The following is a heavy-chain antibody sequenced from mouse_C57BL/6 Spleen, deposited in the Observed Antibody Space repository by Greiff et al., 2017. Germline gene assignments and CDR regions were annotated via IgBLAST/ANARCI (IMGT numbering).Heavy chain of an antibody. J-gene: IGHJ3*01. CDR1: GFTFSDYG. CDR3: AGGGYEFAY. CDR2: ISGGSGTI. V-gene: IGHV5-17*01. Sequence: EVQLVESGGGLVKPGGSLKLSCAASGFTFSDYGLHWVRQAPETGLEWVAYISGGSGTIYYADTVKGRFTISRDNAKNTLFLQMTSLRSEDTAIYYWAGGGYEFAYWGQGTLVTVSA. D-gene: IGHD2-2*01.